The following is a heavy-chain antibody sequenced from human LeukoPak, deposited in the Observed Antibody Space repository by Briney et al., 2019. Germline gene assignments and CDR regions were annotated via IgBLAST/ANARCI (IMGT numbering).Heavy chain of an antibody. D-gene: IGHD2-15*01. Sequence: GGSLRLSCAASGFTFSSYAMSWVRQAPGKELEWVSAISGSGVSTYYADSVKGRFTISRDNSKNTLYLQMNSLRAEDTAVYYCTKGVEGYCSGGSCYPFDYWGQGTLVTVSS. CDR3: TKGVEGYCSGGSCYPFDY. J-gene: IGHJ4*02. V-gene: IGHV3-23*01. CDR2: ISGSGVST. CDR1: GFTFSSYA.